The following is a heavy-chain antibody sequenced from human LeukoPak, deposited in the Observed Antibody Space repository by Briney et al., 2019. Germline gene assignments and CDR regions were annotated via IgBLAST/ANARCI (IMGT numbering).Heavy chain of an antibody. CDR2: INPSGGST. CDR1: GYTFTSYY. D-gene: IGHD1-1*01. Sequence: ASVKVSCKASGYTFTSYYMHWVRQAPGQGLEWMGIINPSGGSTSYAEKFQGRAIMTRDTSTSTVYMELSSLRFEDTAVYYCARGYNWNDPGDYWGQGTLVTVSS. CDR3: ARGYNWNDPGDY. J-gene: IGHJ4*02. V-gene: IGHV1-46*01.